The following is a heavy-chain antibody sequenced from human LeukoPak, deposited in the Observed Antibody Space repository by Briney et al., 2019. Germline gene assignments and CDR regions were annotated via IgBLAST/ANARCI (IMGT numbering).Heavy chain of an antibody. Sequence: PSETLSLTCTVSGGSISSSSYYWGWIRQPPGKGLEWIGSIYYSGSTYYNPSLKSRVTISVDTSKNQFSLKLSSVTAADTAVYYCARIGGITIFGVVIRGSDYWGQGTLVTVSS. CDR2: IYYSGST. CDR3: ARIGGITIFGVVIRGSDY. J-gene: IGHJ4*02. V-gene: IGHV4-39*01. CDR1: GGSISSSSYY. D-gene: IGHD3-3*01.